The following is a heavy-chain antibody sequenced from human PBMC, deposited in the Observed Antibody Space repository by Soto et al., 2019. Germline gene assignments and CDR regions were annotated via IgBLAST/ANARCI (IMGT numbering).Heavy chain of an antibody. Sequence: SETLSLTCTVSGGSISSGDYYWSWIRQPPGKGLEWIGYIYYSGSTNYNPSLKSRVTISVDTSKNQFSLKLSSVTAADTAVYYCARDQSGLFDYWGQGTLVTVSS. J-gene: IGHJ4*02. CDR3: ARDQSGLFDY. CDR1: GGSISSGDYY. V-gene: IGHV4-61*08. CDR2: IYYSGST.